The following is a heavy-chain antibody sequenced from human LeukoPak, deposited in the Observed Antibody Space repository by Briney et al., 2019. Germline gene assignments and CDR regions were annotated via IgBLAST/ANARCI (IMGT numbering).Heavy chain of an antibody. Sequence: GGSLRLSCAASGFTFSDYYMSWIRQAPGKGLEWVSYISGSGSTIYYADSVKGRFTISRDNAKNSLYLQMNSLRAEDTAVYYCARDRDSAVYMDVWGKGTTVTVSS. CDR3: ARDRDSAVYMDV. CDR1: GFTFSDYY. CDR2: ISGSGSTI. J-gene: IGHJ6*03. V-gene: IGHV3-11*01. D-gene: IGHD5-24*01.